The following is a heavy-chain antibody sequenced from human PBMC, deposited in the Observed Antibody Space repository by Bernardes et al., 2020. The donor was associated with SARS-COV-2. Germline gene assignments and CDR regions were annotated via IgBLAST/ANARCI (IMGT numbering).Heavy chain of an antibody. CDR3: AKDGSGRQFYMDV. D-gene: IGHD3-3*01. Sequence: GGSLRLSCAASGFTFSSYVMRWVRQAPGKGLEWVSSINENGDNTYYAGSVKGRFTFSRDNSKNTLFLQMNGMRAEYTAVYYCAKDGSGRQFYMDVWGKGTTVTVSS. CDR2: INENGDNT. J-gene: IGHJ6*03. CDR1: GFTFSSYV. V-gene: IGHV3-23*01.